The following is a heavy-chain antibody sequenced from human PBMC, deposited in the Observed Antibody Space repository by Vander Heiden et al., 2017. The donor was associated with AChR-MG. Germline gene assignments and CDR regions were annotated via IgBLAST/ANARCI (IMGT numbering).Heavy chain of an antibody. Sequence: QVQLVQSGAEVKKPGSSVQASCKASGGTFSSYAISWVRQAPGQGLEWMGGIIPIFGTANYAQKFQGRVTITADKSTSTAYMELSSLRSEDTAVYYCARVVGYCSGGSCYNDYWGQGTLVTVSS. CDR3: ARVVGYCSGGSCYNDY. CDR2: IIPIFGTA. CDR1: GGTFSSYA. V-gene: IGHV1-69*06. J-gene: IGHJ4*02. D-gene: IGHD2-15*01.